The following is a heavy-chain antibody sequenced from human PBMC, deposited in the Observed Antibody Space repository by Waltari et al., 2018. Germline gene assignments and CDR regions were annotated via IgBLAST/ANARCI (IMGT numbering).Heavy chain of an antibody. J-gene: IGHJ5*02. CDR3: ARGHSIVGAPNWFDP. CDR2: IYYSGST. Sequence: QLQLQESGPGLVKPSETLSLTCTVSGGSISSSSYYWGWIRQPPGKGLEWIGSIYYSGSTYYNPSLKSRVTISVDTSKNQFSLKLSSVTAADTAVYYCARGHSIVGAPNWFDPWGQGTLVTVSS. D-gene: IGHD1-26*01. CDR1: GGSISSSSYY. V-gene: IGHV4-39*07.